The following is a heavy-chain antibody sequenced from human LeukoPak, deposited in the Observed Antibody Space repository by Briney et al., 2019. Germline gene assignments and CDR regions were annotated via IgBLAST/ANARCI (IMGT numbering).Heavy chain of an antibody. Sequence: ASVKVSCKASEYTFTSYAMHWVRQAPGQRLEWMGWINAGNGNTKYSQKFQGRVTITRDTSASTAYMELSSLRSEDTAVYYCARAVGLWFGELIDYWGQGTLVTVSS. CDR1: EYTFTSYA. V-gene: IGHV1-3*01. CDR3: ARAVGLWFGELIDY. CDR2: INAGNGNT. J-gene: IGHJ4*02. D-gene: IGHD3-10*01.